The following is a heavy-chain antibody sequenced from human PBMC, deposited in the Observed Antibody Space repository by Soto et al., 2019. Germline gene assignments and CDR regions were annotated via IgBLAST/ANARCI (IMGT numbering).Heavy chain of an antibody. V-gene: IGHV4-4*02. CDR3: ASRDPGTSVDY. D-gene: IGHD1-7*01. Sequence: PSETLALRGAVSGCSFTSNNWLTWVRQPPGQGLEWIGEIYRTGSTNYNPSLKSRVTISLDKSENQFSLKVTSLTAADTAVYYCASRDPGTSVDYWGQGTLVTVSS. J-gene: IGHJ4*02. CDR2: IYRTGST. CDR1: GCSFTSNNW.